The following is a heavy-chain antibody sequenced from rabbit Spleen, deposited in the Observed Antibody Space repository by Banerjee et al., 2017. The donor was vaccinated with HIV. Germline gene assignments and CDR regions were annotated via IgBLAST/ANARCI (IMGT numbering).Heavy chain of an antibody. V-gene: IGHV1S7*01. D-gene: IGHD4-1*01. Sequence: QLVESQGGLVTPGGSLKLSCKASGFTISSNYWMNWVRQAPGKGLEWIGYIDPIFGTTSYASWVNGRFTISSDNAQNTVDLQMNSLTAADTATYFCARDRGSGWGDAIDPWGPGTLVTVS. CDR1: GFTISSNY. CDR2: IDPIFGTT. J-gene: IGHJ2*01. CDR3: ARDRGSGWGDAIDP.